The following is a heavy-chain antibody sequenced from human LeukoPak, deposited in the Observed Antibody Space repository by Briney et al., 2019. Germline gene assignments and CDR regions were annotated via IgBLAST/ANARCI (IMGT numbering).Heavy chain of an antibody. Sequence: GGSLRLSCAASGFTFSSYGMHWVRQAPGKGLEWEAVISYDGSNKYYADSVKGRFTISRDNSKNTLYLQMNSLRAEDTAVYYCAKDLINWAPFTEGKYYYGSGSHYYGMDVWGQGTTVTVSS. CDR3: AKDLINWAPFTEGKYYYGSGSHYYGMDV. CDR1: GFTFSSYG. D-gene: IGHD3-10*01. CDR2: ISYDGSNK. J-gene: IGHJ6*02. V-gene: IGHV3-30*18.